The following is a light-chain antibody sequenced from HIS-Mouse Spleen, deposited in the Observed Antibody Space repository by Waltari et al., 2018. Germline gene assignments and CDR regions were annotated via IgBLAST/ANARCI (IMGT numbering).Light chain of an antibody. CDR2: EDS. J-gene: IGLJ2*01. CDR3: YSTDSSGNHRV. V-gene: IGLV3-10*01. Sequence: SYELTQPPSVSVSPGQTARITCSGDALPKKYAYWYQQKSGQAPVLVIYEDSKRPSGIPDRCSGSSSGTMATLTISGAQVEDEADYYCYSTDSSGNHRVFGGGTKLTVL. CDR1: ALPKKY.